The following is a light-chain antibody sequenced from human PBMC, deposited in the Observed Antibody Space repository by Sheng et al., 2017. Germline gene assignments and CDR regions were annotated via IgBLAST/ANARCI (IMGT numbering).Light chain of an antibody. V-gene: IGKV3-20*01. CDR2: GAS. Sequence: EIVLTQSPGTLSLSPGERTTLSCRASQSVSNSFLAWYQQKPGQAPRLLIYGASTRAAGIPYRFSGSGSGTDFTLTISRLEPEDFAVYYCQQYSNSPLTFGGGTKVEIK. J-gene: IGKJ4*01. CDR1: QSVSNSF. CDR3: QQYSNSPLT.